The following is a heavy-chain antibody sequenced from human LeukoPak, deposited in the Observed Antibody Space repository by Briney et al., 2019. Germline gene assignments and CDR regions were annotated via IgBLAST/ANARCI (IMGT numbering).Heavy chain of an antibody. Sequence: SETLSLTCTVSRGSISSSIRSYYWSWLRQPPGKGLEWIGYISSSGSVNDNPSLTSRVTISVDTSKNQFFLNLSSVSAADTAVYYCARIPLGYSGAYYFDYWGQGTLVTVSP. V-gene: IGHV4-4*09. CDR2: ISSSGSV. CDR3: ARIPLGYSGAYYFDY. J-gene: IGHJ4*02. D-gene: IGHD5-12*01. CDR1: RGSISSSIRSYY.